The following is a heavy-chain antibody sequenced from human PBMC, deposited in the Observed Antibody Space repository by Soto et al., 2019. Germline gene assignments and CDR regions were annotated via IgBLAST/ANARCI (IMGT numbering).Heavy chain of an antibody. Sequence: GGSLRLSCAASGFTINNNYMTWVRQAPGKGLEWVSVLYRNGSAYYSDSVRGRFSISRDNSKNTLYLQMGRLRAEDTAVYFCTSGLVQITYWGQGTLVTLSA. V-gene: IGHV3-53*01. CDR3: TSGLVQITY. J-gene: IGHJ4*02. CDR1: GFTINNNY. CDR2: LYRNGSA. D-gene: IGHD1-20*01.